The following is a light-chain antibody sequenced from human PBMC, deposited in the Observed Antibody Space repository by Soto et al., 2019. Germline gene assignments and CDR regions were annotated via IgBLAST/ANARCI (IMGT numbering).Light chain of an antibody. Sequence: TQSTATLSVSPGERVTLSCRASQSVSSRLAWYQQKPGQSPRLLIYGASTRATGIPARFSGSGSGTEFTLTICSLQSDDFGVYYCHPANHLCRFGQGTKLDI. J-gene: IGKJ2*04. CDR1: QSVSSR. CDR3: HPANHLCR. CDR2: GAS. V-gene: IGKV3-15*01.